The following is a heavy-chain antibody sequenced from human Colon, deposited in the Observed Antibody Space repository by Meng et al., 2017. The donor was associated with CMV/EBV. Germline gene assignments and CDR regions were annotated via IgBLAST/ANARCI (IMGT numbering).Heavy chain of an antibody. D-gene: IGHD1/OR15-1a*01. J-gene: IGHJ6*02. CDR1: GFALSSYW. Sequence: GGSLRLSCAASGFALSSYWMSWVRQAPGKGLEWVANINQDGTEKYYVDSVKGRFTASRDNAKNSLYLQMNSLRAEDTAVYYCATSRGPGGYFYGMDAWGQGTTVTVSS. V-gene: IGHV3-7*03. CDR2: INQDGTEK. CDR3: ATSRGPGGYFYGMDA.